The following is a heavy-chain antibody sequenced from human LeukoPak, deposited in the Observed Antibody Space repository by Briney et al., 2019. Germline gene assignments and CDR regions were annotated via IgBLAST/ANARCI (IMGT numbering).Heavy chain of an antibody. J-gene: IGHJ5*02. V-gene: IGHV3-30*18. Sequence: PGGSLRPSCAASGFTLGVYGMHWVRQTPGKGLEWLAFISDNGSKKLYGDSVKGRFTVSRDNSMNMMYLQMNSLRPEETAVYYCAKDGRRDWYGGWLETWGQGTLVTVSS. D-gene: IGHD6-19*01. CDR3: AKDGRRDWYGGWLET. CDR1: GFTLGVYG. CDR2: ISDNGSKK.